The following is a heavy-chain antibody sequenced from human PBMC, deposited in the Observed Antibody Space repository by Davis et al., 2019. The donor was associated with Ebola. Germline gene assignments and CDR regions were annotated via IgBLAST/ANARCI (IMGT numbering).Heavy chain of an antibody. D-gene: IGHD5-18*01. J-gene: IGHJ3*02. CDR1: GFTFSSYA. V-gene: IGHV3-23*01. CDR2: ISGSGGST. Sequence: GESLKISCAASGFTFSSYAMSWVRQAPGKGLEWVSAISGSGGSTYYADSVKGRFTISRDNSKNTLYLQMNSLRAEDTAVYYCARYSSAVVAFDIWGQGTMVTVSS. CDR3: ARYSSAVVAFDI.